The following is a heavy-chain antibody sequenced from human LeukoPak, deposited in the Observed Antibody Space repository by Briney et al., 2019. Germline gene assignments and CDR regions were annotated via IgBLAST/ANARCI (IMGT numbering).Heavy chain of an antibody. J-gene: IGHJ6*04. Sequence: NPNSGNTGYAQKFQGRVTMTRNTSISTAYMELSSLRSEDTAVYYCARSTGYSSSWYEEDVWGKGTTVTVSS. V-gene: IGHV1-8*01. D-gene: IGHD6-13*01. CDR3: ARSTGYSSSWYEEDV. CDR2: NPNSGNT.